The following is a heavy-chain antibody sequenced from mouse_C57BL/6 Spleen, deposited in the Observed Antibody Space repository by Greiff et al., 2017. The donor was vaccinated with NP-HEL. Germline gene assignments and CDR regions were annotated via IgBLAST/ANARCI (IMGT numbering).Heavy chain of an antibody. CDR2: IYPGSGNT. D-gene: IGHD2-3*01. Sequence: VQRVESGPELVKPGASVKISCKASGYSFTSYYIHWVKQRPGQGLEWIGWIYPGSGNTKYNEKFKGKATLTADTSSSTAYMQLSSLTSEDSAVYYCARSRDGYYAMDYWGQGTSVTVSS. J-gene: IGHJ4*01. CDR3: ARSRDGYYAMDY. V-gene: IGHV1-66*01. CDR1: GYSFTSYY.